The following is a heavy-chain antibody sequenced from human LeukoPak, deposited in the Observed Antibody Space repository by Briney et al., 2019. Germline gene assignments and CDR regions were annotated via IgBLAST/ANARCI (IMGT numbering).Heavy chain of an antibody. V-gene: IGHV1-69*01. J-gene: IGHJ3*02. CDR1: GGTFSSYA. CDR3: ARYSSSLRAFDI. Sequence: ASVKVSCKASGGTFSSYAISWVRQAPGQGLEWMGGIIPIFGTANYAQKFQGRVTITADESTSTAYMELSSLRSEDMAVYYCARYSSSLRAFDIWGQGTMVTVSS. D-gene: IGHD6-13*01. CDR2: IIPIFGTA.